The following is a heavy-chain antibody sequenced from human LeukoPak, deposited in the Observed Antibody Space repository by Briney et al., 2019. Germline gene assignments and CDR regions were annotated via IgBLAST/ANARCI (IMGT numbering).Heavy chain of an antibody. CDR1: GYTFTGYY. V-gene: IGHV1-2*02. J-gene: IGHJ4*02. CDR2: INPNSGGT. CDR3: ARDKVGIAARQIDY. D-gene: IGHD6-6*01. Sequence: RASVKVSCKASGYTFTGYYMHWVRQAPGQGLEWMGWINPNSGGTNYAQKFQGRVTMTRDTSISTAYMELSRLRSDDTAVYYCARDKVGIAARQIDYWGQGTLVTVSS.